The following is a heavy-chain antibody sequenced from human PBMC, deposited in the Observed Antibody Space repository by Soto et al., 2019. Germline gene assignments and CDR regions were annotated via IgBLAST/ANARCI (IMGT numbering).Heavy chain of an antibody. Sequence: QVQLVQSGAEVKKPGSSVKVSCKASGGTFSSYAISWVRQAPGQGLAWMGGIIPIFGTANYAQKFQGRVTITADESTSTAYMELSSLRSEDTAVYYCARASGIAAAGDYYYGMDVWGQGTTVTVSS. V-gene: IGHV1-69*01. D-gene: IGHD6-13*01. CDR1: GGTFSSYA. J-gene: IGHJ6*02. CDR3: ARASGIAAAGDYYYGMDV. CDR2: IIPIFGTA.